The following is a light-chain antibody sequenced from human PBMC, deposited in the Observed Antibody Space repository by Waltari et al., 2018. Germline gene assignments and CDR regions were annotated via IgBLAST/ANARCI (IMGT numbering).Light chain of an antibody. Sequence: DIQMTQSPSTLSASVGDRVTSTCQASQSITNWLAWYQQKPGIAPNLLIYKASNVESGVPSRFSGSGSGREFTLNISSLQPDDFATYYCQQYVNYWTFVQGTKVEIK. CDR1: QSITNW. CDR2: KAS. V-gene: IGKV1-5*03. CDR3: QQYVNYWT. J-gene: IGKJ1*01.